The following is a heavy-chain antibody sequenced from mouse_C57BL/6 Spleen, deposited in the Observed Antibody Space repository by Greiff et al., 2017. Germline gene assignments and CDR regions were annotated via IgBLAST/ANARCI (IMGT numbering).Heavy chain of an antibody. D-gene: IGHD1-1*01. CDR1: GFTITDYY. CDR3: TDGSPAV. CDR2: IDPEDGDT. V-gene: IGHV14-1*01. Sequence: VQLQQSGAELVRPGASVKLSCTASGFTITDYYMHWVKQRPEQGLEWIGRIDPEDGDTDYAPKFQGKATMTADTSANTAYLQLSSLTSEDTAVYYCTDGSPAVWGTGTTVTVSS. J-gene: IGHJ1*03.